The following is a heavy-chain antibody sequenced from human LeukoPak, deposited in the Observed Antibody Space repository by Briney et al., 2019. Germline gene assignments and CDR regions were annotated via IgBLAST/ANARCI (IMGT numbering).Heavy chain of an antibody. Sequence: PSETLSLTCTVSGGSISSGSYYWSWIRQPPGKGLEWIGEINHSGSTNYNPSLKSRVTISVDTSKNQFSLKLSSVTAADTAVYYCASVPGRLRLVLGPPYYYYYMDVWGKGTTVTVSS. D-gene: IGHD6-19*01. J-gene: IGHJ6*03. CDR2: INHSGST. CDR3: ASVPGRLRLVLGPPYYYYYMDV. V-gene: IGHV4-39*07. CDR1: GGSISSGSYY.